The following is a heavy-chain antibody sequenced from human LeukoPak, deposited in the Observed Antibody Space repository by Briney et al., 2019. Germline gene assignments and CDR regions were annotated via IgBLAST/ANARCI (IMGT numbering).Heavy chain of an antibody. CDR2: TSRGGSDI. CDR3: VRARLIRLENFFDY. CDR1: GFTFSNHE. J-gene: IGHJ4*02. V-gene: IGHV3-48*03. D-gene: IGHD2-21*02. Sequence: GGSLRLSCATSGFTFSNHEMNWVRQAPGKGLEWVAYTSRGGSDISYADSVKGRFTISTDNANSSLYLQMNSLRAEDTAVYFRVRARLIRLENFFDYWGQGTRVTVSS.